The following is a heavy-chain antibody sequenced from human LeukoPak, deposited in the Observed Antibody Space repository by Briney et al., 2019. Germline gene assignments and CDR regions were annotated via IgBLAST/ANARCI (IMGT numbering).Heavy chain of an antibody. Sequence: GWSLTLSCPASGGIISRYVMSWVRRAPGKGLEGVSAIKGRGDNTYSADFVKGRFTISRDNSKSTVYLPMNTLRTQDTAVYYCAKDRVSPGFNWFDPSGQGTLVTVSS. CDR2: IKGRGDNT. J-gene: IGHJ5*02. D-gene: IGHD2/OR15-2a*01. CDR1: GGIISRYV. CDR3: AKDRVSPGFNWFDP. V-gene: IGHV3-23*01.